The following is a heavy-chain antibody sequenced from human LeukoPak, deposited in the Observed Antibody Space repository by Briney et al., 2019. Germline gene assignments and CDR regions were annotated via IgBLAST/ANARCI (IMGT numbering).Heavy chain of an antibody. Sequence: PGGSLRLSCAASGFTVSSNYMSWFRQAPGKGLEWVSAISGSYGSTYYADSVKGRFTVSRGNSKNTLYLQMNSLRAEDTAVYYCATKKFGVPGGADAGPSDYWGQGTLVTVSS. CDR2: ISGSYGST. J-gene: IGHJ4*02. CDR3: ATKKFGVPGGADAGPSDY. V-gene: IGHV3-23*01. CDR1: GFTVSSNY. D-gene: IGHD3-10*01.